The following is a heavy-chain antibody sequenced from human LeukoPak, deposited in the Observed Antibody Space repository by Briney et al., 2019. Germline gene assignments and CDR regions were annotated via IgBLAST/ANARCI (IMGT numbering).Heavy chain of an antibody. CDR2: ISAYNGNT. J-gene: IGHJ4*02. CDR3: ARGRERDFWSGYYNLDQTFDY. V-gene: IGHV1-18*01. CDR1: GYTFTSYG. D-gene: IGHD3-3*01. Sequence: ASVTVSCKASGYTFTSYGVSWVRQAPGQGLEWMGWISAYNGNTNYAQKLQGRVTMTTDTSTSTAYMELRSLRSDDTAVYYCARGRERDFWSGYYNLDQTFDYWGQGTLVTVSS.